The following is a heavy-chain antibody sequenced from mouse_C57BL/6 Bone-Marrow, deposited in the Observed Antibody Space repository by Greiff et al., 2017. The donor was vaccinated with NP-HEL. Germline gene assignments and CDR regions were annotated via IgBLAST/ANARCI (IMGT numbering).Heavy chain of an antibody. J-gene: IGHJ1*03. D-gene: IGHD1-1*01. CDR3: ARDLDYYGSSPYWYFDV. Sequence: EVHLVESEGGLVQPGSSMKLSCTASGFTFSDYYMAWVRQVPEKGLEWVANINYDGSSTYYLDSLKSRFIISRDNAKNILYLQMSSLKSEDTATYYCARDLDYYGSSPYWYFDVWGTGTTVTVSS. CDR2: INYDGSST. CDR1: GFTFSDYY. V-gene: IGHV5-16*01.